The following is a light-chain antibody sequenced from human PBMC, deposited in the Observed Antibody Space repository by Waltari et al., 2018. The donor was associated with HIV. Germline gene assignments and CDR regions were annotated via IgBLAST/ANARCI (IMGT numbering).Light chain of an antibody. CDR3: QQRSNWI. CDR2: DAS. Sequence: EIVLTQSPATLSLSPGERATLSCRASQSVSSYLAWYQQKPGQAPRLLIYDASNRATGIPARFSGSGSVTDFTLTISSLEPEDFAVYYCQQRSNWIFGQGTRLEIK. V-gene: IGKV3-11*01. CDR1: QSVSSY. J-gene: IGKJ5*01.